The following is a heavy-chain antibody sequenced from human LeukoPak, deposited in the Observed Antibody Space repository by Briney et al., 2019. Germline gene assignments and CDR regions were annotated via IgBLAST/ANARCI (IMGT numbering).Heavy chain of an antibody. J-gene: IGHJ6*03. D-gene: IGHD4-17*01. CDR1: GGYISGYY. V-gene: IGHV4-59*04. CDR2: IYYSGNT. CDR3: ARPTTFYYYYMDV. Sequence: SETLSLTCTVSGGYISGYYWSWVRQPPGKGLEWIGSIYYSGNTYYSPSLKSRVTMSVDTSKNQFSLKLTSVTAADTAVYYCARPTTFYYYYMDVWGKGTTVTVSS.